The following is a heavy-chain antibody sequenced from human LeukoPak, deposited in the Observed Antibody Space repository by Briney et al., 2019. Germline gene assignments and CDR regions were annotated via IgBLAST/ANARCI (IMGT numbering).Heavy chain of an antibody. D-gene: IGHD6-19*01. CDR3: ARLQPAGTLDY. CDR2: IYYSGST. V-gene: IGHV4-59*08. CDR1: GGSMSNYY. Sequence: SETLSLTCTVSGGSMSNYYWTWIRQPPGKGLEWIGYIYYSGSTNYNPSLKSRVTILVDTSKNQFSLKLTSVTAADTAVYYCARLQPAGTLDYWGQGTLVTVSS. J-gene: IGHJ4*02.